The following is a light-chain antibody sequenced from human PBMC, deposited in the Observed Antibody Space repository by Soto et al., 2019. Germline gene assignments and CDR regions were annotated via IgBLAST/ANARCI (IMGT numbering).Light chain of an antibody. CDR1: QSVSSY. J-gene: IGKJ1*01. CDR3: QQRSNWPPTWT. Sequence: EIVLTQSPATLSLSPGERATLSCRASQSVSSYLAWYQQKPGQAPRLLIYDASNRATGIPARFSGSGSGTDFTLTISSLEPEDVAGYYCQQRSNWPPTWTFGQGTKV. V-gene: IGKV3-11*01. CDR2: DAS.